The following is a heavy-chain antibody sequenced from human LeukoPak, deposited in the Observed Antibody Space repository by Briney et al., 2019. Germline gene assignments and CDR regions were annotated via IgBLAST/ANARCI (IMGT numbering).Heavy chain of an antibody. CDR2: IRSDGSDT. V-gene: IGHV3-74*01. D-gene: IGHD3-10*01. Sequence: PGGSLRLSCAASGFTFSDTWMHWVRQAPGEGLVWVSRIRSDGSDTRYAESVKGRFTISRDNAKNTLYLQMNSLRAEDTAVYYCARVYYGSGSLHYYYYYMDVWGKGTTVTISS. CDR3: ARVYYGSGSLHYYYYYMDV. CDR1: GFTFSDTW. J-gene: IGHJ6*03.